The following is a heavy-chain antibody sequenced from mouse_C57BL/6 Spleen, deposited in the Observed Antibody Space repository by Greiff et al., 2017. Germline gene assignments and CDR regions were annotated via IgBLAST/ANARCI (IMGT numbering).Heavy chain of an antibody. V-gene: IGHV1-80*01. D-gene: IGHD4-1*02. CDR1: GYAFSSDW. CDR2: IYPGDGDT. Sequence: VQLQQSGAELVKPGASVKISCKASGYAFSSDWMNWVKQRPGKGLEWIGQIYPGDGDTNYNGKFKGKATLTADKSSSTAYMQLSSLTSEDSAVYFCARSTNWGYFDVWGTGTTVTVSA. J-gene: IGHJ1*03. CDR3: ARSTNWGYFDV.